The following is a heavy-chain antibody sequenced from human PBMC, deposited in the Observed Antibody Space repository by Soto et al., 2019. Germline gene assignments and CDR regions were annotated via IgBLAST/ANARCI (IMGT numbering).Heavy chain of an antibody. CDR3: ARVTIAARPCDAFDI. CDR2: INPSGGST. J-gene: IGHJ3*02. CDR1: GYTFTSYY. D-gene: IGHD6-6*01. Sequence: ASVKVSCKASGYTFTSYYMHWVRQAPGQGLEWMGIINPSGGSTSYAQKFQGRVTMTRDTSTSTVYMELSSLRSDDTAVYYCARVTIAARPCDAFDIWGQGTMVTVSS. V-gene: IGHV1-46*01.